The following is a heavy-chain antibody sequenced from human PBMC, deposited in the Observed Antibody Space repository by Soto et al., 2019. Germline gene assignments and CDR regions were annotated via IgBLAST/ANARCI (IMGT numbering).Heavy chain of an antibody. D-gene: IGHD3-22*01. J-gene: IGHJ4*02. V-gene: IGHV1-18*01. CDR2: ISAYNGNT. CDR3: ARLSGYYDSRRPNDY. CDR1: GYTFTSYG. Sequence: GASVKVSCKASGYTFTSYGISWVRQAPGQGLEWMGWISAYNGNTNYAQELQGRVTMTTDTSTSTAYMELRSLRSDDTAVYYCARLSGYYDSRRPNDYWGQGTLVTVSS.